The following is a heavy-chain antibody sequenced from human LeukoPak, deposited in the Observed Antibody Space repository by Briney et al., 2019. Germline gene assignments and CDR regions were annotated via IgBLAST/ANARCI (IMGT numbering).Heavy chain of an antibody. Sequence: PGGSMTLSSAAYGFTFSSYAMSWVRQAPGKGLEWVSAISGSGGSTYYADSVKVRFTISRDNSKNTLYLQMNSLRVEDTAVYYCAKDLSIGIAVAGSRNYWGQGTLVTVSS. J-gene: IGHJ4*02. CDR3: AKDLSIGIAVAGSRNY. D-gene: IGHD6-19*01. CDR2: ISGSGGST. CDR1: GFTFSSYA. V-gene: IGHV3-23*01.